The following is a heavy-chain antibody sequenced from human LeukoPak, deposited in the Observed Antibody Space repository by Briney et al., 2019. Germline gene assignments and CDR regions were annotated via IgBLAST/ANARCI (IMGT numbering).Heavy chain of an antibody. CDR1: GGSISSYY. V-gene: IGHV4-59*08. CDR2: IYYSGST. D-gene: IGHD6-6*01. Sequence: SETLSLTCTASGGSISSYYWSWIRQPPGKGLEWIGYIYYSGSTNYNPSLKSRVTISVDTSKNQFSLKLSSVTAADTAVYYCARLLRYSSSSTHFDYWGQGTLVTVSS. CDR3: ARLLRYSSSSTHFDY. J-gene: IGHJ4*02.